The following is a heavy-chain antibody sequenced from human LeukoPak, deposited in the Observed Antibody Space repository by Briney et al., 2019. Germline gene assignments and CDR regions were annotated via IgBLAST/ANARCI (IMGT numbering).Heavy chain of an antibody. Sequence: SETLSLTCTVSGGSISSSSYYWGWIRQPPGKGLEWIGSIYYSGSTYYNPSLKSRVTISVDTFKNQFSLKLSSVTAADTAVYYCARHGTGHYYYGMDVWGQGTTVTVSS. CDR3: ARHGTGHYYYGMDV. CDR1: GGSISSSSYY. J-gene: IGHJ6*02. D-gene: IGHD1-26*01. CDR2: IYYSGST. V-gene: IGHV4-39*01.